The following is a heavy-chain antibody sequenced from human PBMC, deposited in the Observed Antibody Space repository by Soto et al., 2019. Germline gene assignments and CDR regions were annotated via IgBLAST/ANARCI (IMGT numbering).Heavy chain of an antibody. CDR3: TTARTGDKYAFDI. CDR2: IKSKTDGGTT. V-gene: IGHV3-15*01. Sequence: GGSLRLSCAASGFTFSNAWMSWVRQAPGKGLEWVGRIKSKTDGGTTDYAAPVKGRFTISRDDSKNTLYLQMNSLKTEDTAVYYCTTARTGDKYAFDIWGQGTMVTVSS. CDR1: GFTFSNAW. J-gene: IGHJ3*02. D-gene: IGHD7-27*01.